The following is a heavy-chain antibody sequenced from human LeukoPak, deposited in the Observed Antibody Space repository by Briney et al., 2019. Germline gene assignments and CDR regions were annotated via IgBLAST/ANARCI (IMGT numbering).Heavy chain of an antibody. CDR2: ISSSGSTI. Sequence: GGSLRLSCGASGFTFSSYEMNWVRQAPGKVLEWVSYISSSGSTIYYAVSVKGRFTISRDNAKNSLYLQMNSMRAEDTAVYYCARLYSSSSGKAFAIWGEGTMVTVSS. CDR1: GFTFSSYE. V-gene: IGHV3-48*03. CDR3: ARLYSSSSGKAFAI. D-gene: IGHD6-6*01. J-gene: IGHJ3*02.